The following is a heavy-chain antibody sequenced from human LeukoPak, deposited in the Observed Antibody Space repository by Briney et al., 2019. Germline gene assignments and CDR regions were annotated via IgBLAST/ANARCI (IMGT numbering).Heavy chain of an antibody. CDR2: IYYSGST. CDR1: GGSISSYY. Sequence: PSETLSLTCTVSGGSISSYYWSWIRQPPGKGLEWIGYIYYSGSTNYNPSLKSRVTMSVDTSKNQFSLKLSSVTAADTAVYYCARATYYDFWSGPSKRYYYYYMDVWGKGTTVTVSS. J-gene: IGHJ6*03. D-gene: IGHD3-3*01. CDR3: ARATYYDFWSGPSKRYYYYYMDV. V-gene: IGHV4-59*12.